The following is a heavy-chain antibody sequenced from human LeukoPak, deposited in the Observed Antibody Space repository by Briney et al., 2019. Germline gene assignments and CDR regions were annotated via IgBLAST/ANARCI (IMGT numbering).Heavy chain of an antibody. CDR3: ASSAPPSYYDSSGHSYSDY. D-gene: IGHD3-22*01. Sequence: GASVKVSCKASGGTFSSYAISWVRQAPGQGLEWMGGIIPIFGTANYAQKFQGRVTITTDESTSTAYMELSSLRSEDTAVYYCASSAPPSYYDSSGHSYSDYWGQGTLVTVSS. CDR2: IIPIFGTA. V-gene: IGHV1-69*05. J-gene: IGHJ4*02. CDR1: GGTFSSYA.